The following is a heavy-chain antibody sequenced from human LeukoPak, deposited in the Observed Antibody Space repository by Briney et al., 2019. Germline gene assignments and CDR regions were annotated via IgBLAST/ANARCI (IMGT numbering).Heavy chain of an antibody. CDR2: INPHSGGT. J-gene: IGHJ4*02. Sequence: ASVKVSCKASGYTFTGYYIHWVRQAPGQGLEWMGWINPHSGGTNYAQKFQGGVTMTRDTSITTAYMELSSLRSDDTAVYYCARDVGEYCSSTNCYASNYWGQGTLVTVSS. V-gene: IGHV1-2*02. D-gene: IGHD2-2*01. CDR1: GYTFTGYY. CDR3: ARDVGEYCSSTNCYASNY.